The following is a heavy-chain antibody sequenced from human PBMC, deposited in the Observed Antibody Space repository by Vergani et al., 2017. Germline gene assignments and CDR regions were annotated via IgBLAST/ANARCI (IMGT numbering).Heavy chain of an antibody. Sequence: QVQMQESGPGLVKTSETLSLTCSASGAPISYWCWSWFRQPAGKGLEWIGRLCPSGSTNYKPSLTSRVTMSIDTSKNQFSLKLTSVTAADTAVYYCATGAGPFDIWGQGTLVTVSS. J-gene: IGHJ4*02. CDR2: LCPSGST. CDR3: ATGAGPFDI. CDR1: GAPISYWC. D-gene: IGHD7-27*01. V-gene: IGHV4-4*07.